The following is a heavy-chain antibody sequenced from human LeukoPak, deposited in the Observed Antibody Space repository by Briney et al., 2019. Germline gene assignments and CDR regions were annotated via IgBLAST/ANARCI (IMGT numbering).Heavy chain of an antibody. Sequence: PGGSLRLSCAASGFTFSNFEMNWVRQIPGKGLEWLSFITRSSRIIYYADSVKGRFTISRDNANNSLRLQMNSLRVEDTGIYFCARGSTFGGVISDFWGQGTLVTVSS. CDR3: ARGSTFGGVISDF. D-gene: IGHD3-16*02. CDR1: GFTFSNFE. CDR2: ITRSSRII. J-gene: IGHJ4*02. V-gene: IGHV3-48*03.